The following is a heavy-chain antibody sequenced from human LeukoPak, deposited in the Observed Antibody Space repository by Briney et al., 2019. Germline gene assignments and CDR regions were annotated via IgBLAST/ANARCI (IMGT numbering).Heavy chain of an antibody. V-gene: IGHV3-30*02. CDR2: IRYDGSNK. CDR1: GFTFSSYG. Sequence: GGSLRLSCAASGFTFSSYGMHWVRQAPGKGLEWVAFIRYDGSNKYYADSVKGRFTISRDNSKNTLYLQMNSLRAEDTAVYYCAKGRDILTGYYFDYWGQGTLVTVSS. J-gene: IGHJ4*02. CDR3: AKGRDILTGYYFDY. D-gene: IGHD3-9*01.